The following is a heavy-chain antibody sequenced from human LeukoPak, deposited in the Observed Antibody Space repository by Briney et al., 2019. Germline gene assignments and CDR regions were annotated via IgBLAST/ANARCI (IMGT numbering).Heavy chain of an antibody. V-gene: IGHV4-38-2*01. CDR3: SSKRWFGELFLFDY. CDR2: IYHSGST. Sequence: PSETLSLXCAVSGYSISSGYYWGLIRQPPGKGLEWIGSIYHSGSTYYNPSLKSRVTISVDTSKNQFSLKLSSVTAADTAVYYCSSKRWFGELFLFDYWGQGTLVTVSS. J-gene: IGHJ4*02. CDR1: GYSISSGYY. D-gene: IGHD3-10*01.